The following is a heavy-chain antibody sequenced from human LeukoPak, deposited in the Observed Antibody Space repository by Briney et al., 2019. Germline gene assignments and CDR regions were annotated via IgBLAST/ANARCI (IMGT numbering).Heavy chain of an antibody. J-gene: IGHJ4*02. CDR1: GFTFSDHY. CDR3: TRGSYYGPGNIDDFDY. CDR2: CRNKANGYTT. V-gene: IGHV3-72*01. D-gene: IGHD3-10*01. Sequence: GGSLRLSCAASGFTFSDHYMDWVRQAPGKGLEWVGRCRNKANGYTTDYAASVKGRFTISRDDSKNSLYLQMNSLKTEDTAVYYCTRGSYYGPGNIDDFDYWGQGTLVTVSS.